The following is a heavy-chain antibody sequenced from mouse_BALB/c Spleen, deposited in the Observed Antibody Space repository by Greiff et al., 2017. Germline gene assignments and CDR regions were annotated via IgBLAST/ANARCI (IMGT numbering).Heavy chain of an antibody. D-gene: IGHD2-4*01. CDR1: GYSFTSYW. Sequence: EVQLQQSGTVLARPGASVKMSCKASGYSFTSYWMHWVKQRPGQGLEWIGAIYPGNSDTSYNQKFKGKAKLTAVTSASTAYMELSSLTNEDSAVYYCTIPIYYDYPWFAYWGQGTLVTVSA. CDR2: IYPGNSDT. J-gene: IGHJ3*01. CDR3: TIPIYYDYPWFAY. V-gene: IGHV1-5*01.